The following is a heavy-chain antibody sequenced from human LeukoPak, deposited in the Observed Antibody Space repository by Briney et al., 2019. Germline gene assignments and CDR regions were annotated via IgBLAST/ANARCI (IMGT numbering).Heavy chain of an antibody. V-gene: IGHV3-48*04. CDR2: ISSSSSTI. D-gene: IGHD4-11*01. CDR1: GFTFSSYS. J-gene: IGHJ4*02. Sequence: GGSLRLSCAASGFTFSSYSMNWVRQAPGKGLEWVSYISSSSSTIYYADSVKGRFTISRDNAKNSLYLQMNSLRAEDTAVYYCAKQNTDYSSFFDYWGQGTLVTVSS. CDR3: AKQNTDYSSFFDY.